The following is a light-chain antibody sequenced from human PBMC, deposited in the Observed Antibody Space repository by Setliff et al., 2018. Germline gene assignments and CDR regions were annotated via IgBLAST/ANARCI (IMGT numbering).Light chain of an antibody. CDR1: SSNIGAGYD. CDR2: GNS. Sequence: QSALAQPPSVSGAPGQRVTISCTGSSSNIGAGYDVHWYQQLPGTAPKLLIYGNSNRPSGAPDRFSGSKSGTSVSLAITGLQAEDEADYYCQSYDSSLSGYVFGTGTKVTVL. V-gene: IGLV1-40*01. CDR3: QSYDSSLSGYV. J-gene: IGLJ1*01.